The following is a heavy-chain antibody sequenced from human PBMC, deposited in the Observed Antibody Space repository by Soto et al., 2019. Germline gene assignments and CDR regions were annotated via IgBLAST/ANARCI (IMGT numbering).Heavy chain of an antibody. V-gene: IGHV3-21*01. D-gene: IGHD2-2*01. CDR3: ARGHIVVLPAASRAYYYGLDV. CDR1: GFTFSIYT. J-gene: IGHJ6*02. Sequence: EVQLVESGGGLVKPGGSLRLSCAASGFTFSIYTMNWVRQAPGKGLEWVSSISPSSDYIYYADSLKGRFTISRDNTKNSLYLQMISLGVEDTAVYYCARGHIVVLPAASRAYYYGLDVWGQGTTVTVSS. CDR2: ISPSSDYI.